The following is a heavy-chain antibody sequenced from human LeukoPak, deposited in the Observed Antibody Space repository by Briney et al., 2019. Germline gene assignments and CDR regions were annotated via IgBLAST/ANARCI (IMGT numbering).Heavy chain of an antibody. V-gene: IGHV3-23*01. Sequence: GGSLRLSCAASGFIFSSYGMSWVRQAPGKGLECVSAISGSGGSTYYADSVKGRFTISRDNSKNTLYLQMNSLRAEDTAVYYCAKDPDLYYGSGDWGQGTLVTVSS. D-gene: IGHD3-10*01. CDR2: ISGSGGST. CDR3: AKDPDLYYGSGD. J-gene: IGHJ4*02. CDR1: GFIFSSYG.